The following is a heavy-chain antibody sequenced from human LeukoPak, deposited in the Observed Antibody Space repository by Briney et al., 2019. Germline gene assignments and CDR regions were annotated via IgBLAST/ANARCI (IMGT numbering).Heavy chain of an antibody. J-gene: IGHJ4*02. CDR1: GFTFGDYA. Sequence: PGGSLRLSCTASGFTFGDYAMSWVRQAPGKGLEWVGFIRSKADGGTTEYAASVKGIFTISRDDSKSIAYLQMNSLKTEDTAVCYCTRWATTVVTPFFDYWGQGTLVTVSS. V-gene: IGHV3-49*04. CDR3: TRWATTVVTPFFDY. D-gene: IGHD4-23*01. CDR2: IRSKADGGTT.